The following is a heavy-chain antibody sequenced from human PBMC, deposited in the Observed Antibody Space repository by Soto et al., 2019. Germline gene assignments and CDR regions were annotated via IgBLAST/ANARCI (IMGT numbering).Heavy chain of an antibody. D-gene: IGHD1-7*01. CDR2: IYYSGST. Sequence: TSETLSLTCTVSGGSISSYYWSWIRQPPGKGLEWIGYIYYSGSTNYNPSLKSRVTISVDTSKNQFSLKLSSVTAADTAVYYCARGTGTTYYYYYYGMDVWGQGTTVTVS. J-gene: IGHJ6*02. V-gene: IGHV4-59*01. CDR3: ARGTGTTYYYYYYGMDV. CDR1: GGSISSYY.